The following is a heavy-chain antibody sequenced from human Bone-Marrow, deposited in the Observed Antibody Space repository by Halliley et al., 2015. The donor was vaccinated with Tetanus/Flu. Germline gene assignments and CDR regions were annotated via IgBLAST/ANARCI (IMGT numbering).Heavy chain of an antibody. J-gene: IGHJ4*02. Sequence: SLRLSCVASGFTFSSSEMNWVRQAPGKGLEWVSSISGSGSVISYAGSVKGRFTISRDNAKNSLYLQMNSLRGEDTAFYYCASPLPYSSIWSFGYWGQGTLVTVSS. V-gene: IGHV3-48*03. CDR2: ISGSGSVI. CDR1: GFTFSSSE. D-gene: IGHD6-13*01. CDR3: ASPLPYSSIWSFGY.